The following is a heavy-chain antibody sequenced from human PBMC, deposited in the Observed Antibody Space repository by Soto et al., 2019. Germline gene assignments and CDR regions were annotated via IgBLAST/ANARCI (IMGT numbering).Heavy chain of an antibody. V-gene: IGHV1-69*01. CDR1: GGTFSSYA. D-gene: IGHD6-6*01. CDR2: IIPIFGTA. Sequence: QVQLVQSGAEVKKPGSSVKVSCKASGGTFSSYAISWVRQAPGQGLEWMGGIIPIFGTANYAQKFQGRVTINADESTSTAYMELSSLRSEDTAVYYCARGRRSSSLFGYYYYGMDVWGQGTTVTVSS. CDR3: ARGRRSSSLFGYYYYGMDV. J-gene: IGHJ6*02.